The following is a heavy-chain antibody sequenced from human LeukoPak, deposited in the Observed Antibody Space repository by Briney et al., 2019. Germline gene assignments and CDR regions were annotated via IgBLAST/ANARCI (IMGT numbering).Heavy chain of an antibody. CDR2: IYNTGSI. CDR1: GDSIISDS. D-gene: IGHD4-17*01. CDR3: ARSRDRDYVNGDFDY. V-gene: IGHV4-59*01. J-gene: IGHJ4*02. Sequence: SETLSLTCLVSGDSIISDSRSWIRQPPGKGLVWVGSIYNTGSINYSPSLKSRVTMSLDTSKNQFSLKLTSVTAADTAVYYCARSRDRDYVNGDFDYWGQGTLVTVSS.